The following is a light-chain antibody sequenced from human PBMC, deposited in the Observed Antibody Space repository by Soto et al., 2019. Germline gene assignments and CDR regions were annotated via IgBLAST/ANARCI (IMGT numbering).Light chain of an antibody. Sequence: IVLTQSPGTLSLSPGERATLSCRTSQAVSSSFLAWYQQKPGQAPRLVIYDIFTRATGVPTRISGSGSGTEFTLTISSLQSEDFAVYYCQQYNSWPLTFGGGTKVEIK. V-gene: IGKV3D-15*01. CDR2: DIF. J-gene: IGKJ4*01. CDR1: QAVSSS. CDR3: QQYNSWPLT.